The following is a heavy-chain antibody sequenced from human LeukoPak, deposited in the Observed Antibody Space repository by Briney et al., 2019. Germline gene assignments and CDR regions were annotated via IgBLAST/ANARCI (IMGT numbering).Heavy chain of an antibody. CDR2: IYYSGST. CDR3: ARGDTAIDTLDY. D-gene: IGHD5-18*01. J-gene: IGHJ4*02. V-gene: IGHV4-61*01. Sequence: SETLSLTCTVSGGSVSSGSYYWSWIRQPPGKGLEWIGYIYYSGSTNYNPSLKSRVTISVDTSKNQFSLKLSSVTAADTAVYYCARGDTAIDTLDYWGQGTLVTVSS. CDR1: GGSVSSGSYY.